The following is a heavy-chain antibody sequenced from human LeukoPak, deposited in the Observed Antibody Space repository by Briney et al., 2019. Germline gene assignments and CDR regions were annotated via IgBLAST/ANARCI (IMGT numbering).Heavy chain of an antibody. CDR3: AKEIQLWFFPFDY. D-gene: IGHD5-18*01. CDR1: GFTFSNYA. V-gene: IGHV3-23*01. CDR2: ISGSDGYT. Sequence: GGSLRLSCAASGFTFSNYAMSWVRQAPGKGLEWVSAISGSDGYTHYADSVKGRFTISRDNSKNTLYLQMNSLRAEDTAVYYCAKEIQLWFFPFDYWGQGTLVTVSS. J-gene: IGHJ4*02.